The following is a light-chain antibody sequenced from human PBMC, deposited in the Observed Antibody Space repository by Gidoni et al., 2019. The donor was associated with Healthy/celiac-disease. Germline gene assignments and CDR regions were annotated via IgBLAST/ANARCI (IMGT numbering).Light chain of an antibody. V-gene: IGKV3-15*01. CDR3: QQYNNWPYT. CDR2: GAS. Sequence: ERVMTQPPATLSVSPGDRATLSCTASQSVSSNLAWYQQKPGQAPRLLIYGASTRATGIPARFSGSGSGTEFTLTISSLQSEDFAVYYCQQYNNWPYTFGQGTKLEIK. CDR1: QSVSSN. J-gene: IGKJ2*01.